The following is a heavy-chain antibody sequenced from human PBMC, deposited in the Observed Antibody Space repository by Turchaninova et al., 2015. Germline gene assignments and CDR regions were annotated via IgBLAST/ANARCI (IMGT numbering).Heavy chain of an antibody. CDR1: GGSRKNYY. Sequence: QVQLQESGPGLVKPSETLSLTCPVSGGSRKNYYWTWIRPPPGKGLELIGYIYYSGSTNYNPSLKSRVTISLDTSKNQFSLKLSSVTAADTAVYFCARDGNNPYDAFDIWGQGTMVTVSS. J-gene: IGHJ3*02. V-gene: IGHV4-59*01. D-gene: IGHD1/OR15-1a*01. CDR2: IYYSGST. CDR3: ARDGNNPYDAFDI.